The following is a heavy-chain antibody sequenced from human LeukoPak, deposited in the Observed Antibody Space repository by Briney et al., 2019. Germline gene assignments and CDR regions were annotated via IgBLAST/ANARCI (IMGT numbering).Heavy chain of an antibody. J-gene: IGHJ4*02. D-gene: IGHD6-13*01. CDR3: AKDPLHSSPV. CDR2: ISGSGGST. Sequence: PGGSLRLSCVGSGFTFSAAWMNWFRQVPGKGLEWVSAISGSGGSTYYADSVKGRFTISRDNSKNTLYLQMNSLRAEDTAVYYCAKDPLHSSPVWGQGTLVTVSS. CDR1: GFTFSAAW. V-gene: IGHV3-23*01.